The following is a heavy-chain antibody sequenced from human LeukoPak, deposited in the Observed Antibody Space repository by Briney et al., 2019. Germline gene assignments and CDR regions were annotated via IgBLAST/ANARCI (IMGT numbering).Heavy chain of an antibody. J-gene: IGHJ6*03. CDR3: ERDTRDYYYIDV. V-gene: IGHV1-2*02. CDR1: GYTFTGYY. CDR2: INPNSGGT. Sequence: ASVKVSCKASGYTFTGYYMHWVRQAPGQGLEWMGWINPNSGGTNYAQKFQARVTMTRDTSISKAYMELSRLRSDDTAVYYCERDTRDYYYIDVWGKGTTVTVSS.